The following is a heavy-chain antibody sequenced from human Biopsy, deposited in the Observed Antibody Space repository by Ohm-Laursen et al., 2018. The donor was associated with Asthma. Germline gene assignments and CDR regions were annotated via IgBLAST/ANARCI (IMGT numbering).Heavy chain of an antibody. CDR3: ARAVDYSHYYGIDV. V-gene: IGHV1-18*01. Sequence: SVKVSCQTSGYTFNSAGITWVRQAPGQGLEWMGWFRVYNGNTKVAQKLQDRATMITDTPPSTAYMELRSLRSDDTAVYFCARAVDYSHYYGIDVWGQGTTVTVS. D-gene: IGHD3-10*01. J-gene: IGHJ6*02. CDR2: FRVYNGNT. CDR1: GYTFNSAG.